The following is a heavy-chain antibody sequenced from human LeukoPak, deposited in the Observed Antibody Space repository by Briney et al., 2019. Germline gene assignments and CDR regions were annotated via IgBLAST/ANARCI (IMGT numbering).Heavy chain of an antibody. CDR1: GFTFSTYA. CDR2: ISTSSSSI. Sequence: PGGSLRLSCAASGFTFSTYAMNWVSQAPGKGLEWVSYISTSSSSIYYADSVKGRFTISRDNAKNSLYLQMNSLRDEDTAVYYCARGGSGYGDYYYFYGMDVWGQGTTVTVSS. D-gene: IGHD3-22*01. V-gene: IGHV3-48*02. CDR3: ARGGSGYGDYYYFYGMDV. J-gene: IGHJ6*02.